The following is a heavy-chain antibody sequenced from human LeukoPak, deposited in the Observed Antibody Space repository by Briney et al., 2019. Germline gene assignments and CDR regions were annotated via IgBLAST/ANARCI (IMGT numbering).Heavy chain of an antibody. CDR3: ANDRAPGGNYYDLSE. J-gene: IGHJ4*02. CDR1: GFTFTTYS. CDR2: ISFDGNNK. D-gene: IGHD1-26*01. Sequence: PGGSLRLSCAASGFTFTTYSMHWVRQAPGKGLEWVSVISFDGNNKYYANAVKGRFTISRDNSNNTLYLQMNSLRPEDTATYYCANDRAPGGNYYDLSEWGQGTPVIVSS. V-gene: IGHV3-30-3*02.